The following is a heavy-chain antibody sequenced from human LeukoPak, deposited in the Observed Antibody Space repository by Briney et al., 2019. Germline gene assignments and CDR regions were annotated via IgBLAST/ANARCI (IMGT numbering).Heavy chain of an antibody. V-gene: IGHV3-30-3*01. J-gene: IGHJ6*02. CDR3: ARDKETPYYGMDV. CDR2: ISYDGSNK. Sequence: PGGSLRLSCAASGFTFISYAMHGVRQAPGKGLEWVAVISYDGSNKYYADSVKARFTISRDNSKNTLYLQMNSLRAEDTAVYYCARDKETPYYGMDVWGQGTTVTVSS. CDR1: GFTFISYA.